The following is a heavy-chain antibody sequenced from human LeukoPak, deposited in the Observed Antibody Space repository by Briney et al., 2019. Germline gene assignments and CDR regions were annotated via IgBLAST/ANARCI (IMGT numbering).Heavy chain of an antibody. CDR2: INHSGST. Sequence: SETLSLTCTVSGGSISSYYWSWIRQPAGKGLEWIGEINHSGSTNYNPSLKSRVTISVDTSKNQFSLKLSSVTAADTAVYYCARRGGLMGSYYTFDYWGQGTLVTVSS. J-gene: IGHJ4*02. CDR3: ARRGGLMGSYYTFDY. D-gene: IGHD3-10*01. V-gene: IGHV4-34*01. CDR1: GGSISSYY.